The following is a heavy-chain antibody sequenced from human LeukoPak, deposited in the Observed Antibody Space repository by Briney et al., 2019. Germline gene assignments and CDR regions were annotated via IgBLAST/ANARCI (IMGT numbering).Heavy chain of an antibody. J-gene: IGHJ4*02. CDR2: INHSGST. V-gene: IGHV4-34*01. CDR3: ARGRGFWSGYFFDY. CDR1: GVSFSGYY. Sequence: PSETLSLTCAVYGVSFSGYYWSWIRQPPGKGLEWIGEINHSGSTNYNPSLKSRVTISVDTSKNQFSLKLSSVTAADTAVYYCARGRGFWSGYFFDYWGQGTLVTVSS. D-gene: IGHD3-3*01.